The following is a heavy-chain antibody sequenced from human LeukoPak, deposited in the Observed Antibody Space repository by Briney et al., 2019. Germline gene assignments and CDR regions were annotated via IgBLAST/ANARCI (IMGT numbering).Heavy chain of an antibody. CDR1: GFTFSSYW. Sequence: GGSLRLSCAASGFTFSSYWMSWVRQAPGKGLEWVSGISGGGSYTYYADSVKGRFTISRDNSKNTLSLQMNSLRAEDTAVYYCAKDSRGTTTTIYYFDCWGQGTLVTVSS. CDR3: AKDSRGTTTTIYYFDC. V-gene: IGHV3-23*01. D-gene: IGHD4-17*01. J-gene: IGHJ4*02. CDR2: ISGGGSYT.